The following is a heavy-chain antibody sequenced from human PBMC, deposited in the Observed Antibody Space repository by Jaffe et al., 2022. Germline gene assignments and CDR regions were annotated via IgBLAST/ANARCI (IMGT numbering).Heavy chain of an antibody. J-gene: IGHJ6*03. CDR1: GFTFDDYA. Sequence: EVQLVESGGGLVQPGRSLRLSCAASGFTFDDYAMHWVRQAPGKGLEWVSGISWNSGSIGYADSVKGRFTISRDNAKNSLYLQMNSLRAEDTALYYCAKVVRSGVGDYYYYYMDVWGKGTTVTVSS. D-gene: IGHD6-19*01. CDR2: ISWNSGSI. CDR3: AKVVRSGVGDYYYYYMDV. V-gene: IGHV3-9*01.